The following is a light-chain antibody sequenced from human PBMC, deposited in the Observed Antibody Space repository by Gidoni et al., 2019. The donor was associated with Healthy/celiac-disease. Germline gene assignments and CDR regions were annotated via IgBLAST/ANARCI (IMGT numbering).Light chain of an antibody. CDR1: QSISSW. Sequence: DIQMTQSPSTLSASVGDRVTITCRASQSISSWLAWYQQKPGKAPKLLIYDASSLESGVPSRFSGSGSGTEFTLTIRSLQPDDFATYYCQQYNSYSQTFXXXTKVEIK. CDR2: DAS. V-gene: IGKV1-5*01. J-gene: IGKJ1*01. CDR3: QQYNSYSQT.